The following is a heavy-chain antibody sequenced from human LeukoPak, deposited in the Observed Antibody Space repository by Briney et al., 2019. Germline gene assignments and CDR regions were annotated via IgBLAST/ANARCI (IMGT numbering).Heavy chain of an antibody. CDR2: ISNTGAT. CDR1: GVSISSHS. D-gene: IGHD5-18*01. V-gene: IGHV4-59*11. CDR3: ARGSDSYGYRYYYYYYMDV. J-gene: IGHJ6*03. Sequence: PSETLSLTCSVSGVSISSHSWSWVRQPPGEGLESIGYISNTGATHYNPSLRSRVSISVDTSRNEVSLRLTSVTAADTAVYYCARGSDSYGYRYYYYYYMDVWGDGTTVAVSS.